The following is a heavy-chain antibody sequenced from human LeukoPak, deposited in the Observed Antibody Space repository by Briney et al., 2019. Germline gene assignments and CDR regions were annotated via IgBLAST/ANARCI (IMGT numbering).Heavy chain of an antibody. CDR1: GGSISSYY. D-gene: IGHD3-3*01. CDR2: IYYSGST. J-gene: IGHJ5*02. V-gene: IGHV4-59*01. Sequence: SETLSLTCTVSGGSISSYYWSWIRQPPGKGLEWIGYIYYSGSTNYNPSLKSRVTISVDTSKNQFSLKLSSVTAADTAVYYCARDRDFLSGQNNWFDPWGQGTLVTVSS. CDR3: ARDRDFLSGQNNWFDP.